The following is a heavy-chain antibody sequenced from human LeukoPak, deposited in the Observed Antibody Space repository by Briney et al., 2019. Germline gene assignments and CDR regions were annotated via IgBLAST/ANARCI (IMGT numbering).Heavy chain of an antibody. CDR3: AKTYYDILTGYDY. CDR1: GFTFSSYA. V-gene: IGHV3-23*01. J-gene: IGHJ4*02. Sequence: GGSLRLSCAASGFTFSSYAMSWVRQAPGKGLEWVSAISGSGGSTYYADSVNGRFTISRDNSKNTLYLQMNSLRAEDTAVYYCAKTYYDILTGYDYWGQGTLVTVSS. D-gene: IGHD3-9*01. CDR2: ISGSGGST.